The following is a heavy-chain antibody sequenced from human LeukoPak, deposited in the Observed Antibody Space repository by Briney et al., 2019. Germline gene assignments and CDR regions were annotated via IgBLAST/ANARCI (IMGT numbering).Heavy chain of an antibody. Sequence: PGGSLRLSCAASGFTFSSYWMSWVRQAPGKGLEWVANIKQDGSEKYYVDSVKGRFTISRDNAKNSLYLQMNSLRAEDTAVYYCASRGYDYVWGSYRFDYWGQGTLVTVSS. CDR1: GFTFSSYW. J-gene: IGHJ4*02. D-gene: IGHD3-16*02. CDR2: IKQDGSEK. V-gene: IGHV3-7*01. CDR3: ASRGYDYVWGSYRFDY.